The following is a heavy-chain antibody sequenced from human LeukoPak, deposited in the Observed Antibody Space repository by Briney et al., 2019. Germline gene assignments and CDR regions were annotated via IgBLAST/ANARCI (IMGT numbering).Heavy chain of an antibody. CDR3: ARVRGGGFRTADS. Sequence: SCKASGGTFSNYIMHWVRQAPGKGLDWVAVILEDGSYQFYADSVEGRFSISRDNSKNILLLQMNSLRGEDTAMYYCARVRGGGFRTADSWGQGTLVTVSS. CDR2: ILEDGSYQ. CDR1: GGTFSNYI. J-gene: IGHJ4*02. D-gene: IGHD1-14*01. V-gene: IGHV3-30*03.